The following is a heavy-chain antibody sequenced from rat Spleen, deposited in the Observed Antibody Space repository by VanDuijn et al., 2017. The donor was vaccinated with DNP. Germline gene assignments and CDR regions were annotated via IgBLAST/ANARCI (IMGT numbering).Heavy chain of an antibody. Sequence: EVQLVASGGGLVQAGRSLKLSCAASGFTSSAYYMAWVRQAPAKGLEWVAYIGSPAYAPYYADSVKGRFTVSRDNAKSSLYLQMDSLRSEDTATYYCARQGQDYYDGSYYYAYYWYFDFWGPGTMVTVSS. V-gene: IGHV5-25*01. D-gene: IGHD1-12*02. CDR2: IGSPAYAP. CDR3: ARQGQDYYDGSYYYAYYWYFDF. CDR1: GFTSSAYY. J-gene: IGHJ1*01.